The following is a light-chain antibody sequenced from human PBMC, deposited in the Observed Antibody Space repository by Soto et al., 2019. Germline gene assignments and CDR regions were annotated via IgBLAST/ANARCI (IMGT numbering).Light chain of an antibody. CDR3: SSFTGTNNLYV. CDR1: SSDIGGYNY. Sequence: SALTQPPSASGSPGQSVTISCTGTSSDIGGYNYVSWYQQHPGKAPKLMIYEVTKRPSGVPDRFSASRSGNTASLTVSGLQSEDEADYYCSSFTGTNNLYVFGTGTKVPS. J-gene: IGLJ1*01. V-gene: IGLV2-8*01. CDR2: EVT.